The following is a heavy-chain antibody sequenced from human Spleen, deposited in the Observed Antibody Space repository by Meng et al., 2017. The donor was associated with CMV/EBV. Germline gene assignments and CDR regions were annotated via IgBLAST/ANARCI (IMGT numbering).Heavy chain of an antibody. Sequence: SVKVSCKASGGTFSSYAISWVRQAPGQGLEWMGGIIPILGIANYAQKFQGRVTITADKSTSTAYMELSSLRSEDTAVYYCARPLNYDYVWGSYRPEGFGMDVWGQGTTVTVSS. CDR2: IIPILGIA. D-gene: IGHD3-16*02. V-gene: IGHV1-69*10. J-gene: IGHJ6*02. CDR1: GGTFSSYA. CDR3: ARPLNYDYVWGSYRPEGFGMDV.